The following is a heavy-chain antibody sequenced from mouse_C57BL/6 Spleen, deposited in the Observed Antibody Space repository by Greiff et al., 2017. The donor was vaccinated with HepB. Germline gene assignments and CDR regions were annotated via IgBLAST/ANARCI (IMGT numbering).Heavy chain of an antibody. V-gene: IGHV1-82*01. Sequence: VQLQQSGPELVKPGASVKISCKASGYAFSSSWMNWVKQRPGKGLEWIGRIYPGDGDTNYNGKFKGKATLTADKSSSTAYMQLSSLTSEDSAVYFCAPSYYGSSYLYFDVWGTGTTVTVSS. CDR2: IYPGDGDT. CDR3: APSYYGSSYLYFDV. D-gene: IGHD1-1*01. J-gene: IGHJ1*03. CDR1: GYAFSSSW.